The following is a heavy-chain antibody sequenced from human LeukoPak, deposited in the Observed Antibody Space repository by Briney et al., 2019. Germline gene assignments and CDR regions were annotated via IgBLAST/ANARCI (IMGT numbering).Heavy chain of an antibody. J-gene: IGHJ4*02. CDR3: ARVGVGATRANFDY. V-gene: IGHV4-59*01. D-gene: IGHD1-26*01. Sequence: SETLSLTCTVSSGSISSYYWSWIRQPPGKGLEWIGYIYYSGSTNYNPSLKSRVTISVDTSKNQFSLKLSSVTAADTAVYYCARVGVGATRANFDYWGQGTLVTVSS. CDR1: SGSISSYY. CDR2: IYYSGST.